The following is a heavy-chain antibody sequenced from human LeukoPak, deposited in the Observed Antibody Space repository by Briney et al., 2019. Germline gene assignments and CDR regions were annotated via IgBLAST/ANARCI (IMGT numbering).Heavy chain of an antibody. CDR3: ATVPAAQAYGMDV. CDR1: GYSFTSYW. V-gene: IGHV5-51*01. Sequence: GESPKISCKGSGYSFTSYWIGWVRQMPGKGLEWMGIIYPGDSDTRYSPSFQGQVTISADKSISTAYLQWSSLKASDTAMYYCATVPAAQAYGMDVWGQGTTVTVSS. CDR2: IYPGDSDT. D-gene: IGHD2-2*01. J-gene: IGHJ6*02.